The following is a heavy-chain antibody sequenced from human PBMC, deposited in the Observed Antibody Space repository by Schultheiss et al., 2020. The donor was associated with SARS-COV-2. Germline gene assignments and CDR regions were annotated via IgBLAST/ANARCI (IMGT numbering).Heavy chain of an antibody. CDR3: ARARDYDSSGYRSSAYYFDY. CDR1: GGSISSYY. Sequence: GSLRLSCTVSGGSISSYYWSWIRQPPGKGLEWIGYIYYSGSTNYNPSLKSRVTISVDTSKNQFSLKLSSVTAADTAVYYCARARDYDSSGYRSSAYYFDYWGQGTLVTVSS. CDR2: IYYSGST. J-gene: IGHJ4*02. V-gene: IGHV4-59*01. D-gene: IGHD3-22*01.